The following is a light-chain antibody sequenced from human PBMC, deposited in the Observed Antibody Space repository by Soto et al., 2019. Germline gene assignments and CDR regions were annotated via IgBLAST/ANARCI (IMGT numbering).Light chain of an antibody. V-gene: IGKV3D-15*01. J-gene: IGKJ4*01. CDR3: QQYNKSPLT. Sequence: EIVMTQSPATLSVSPGERATLSCRASQSVSSNLAWYQQKPGQAPRLLIYGASTRATGIPARFSGSGSGTEFTLTISSLQSEDFTVYYFQQYNKSPLTFGGGTKVEIK. CDR2: GAS. CDR1: QSVSSN.